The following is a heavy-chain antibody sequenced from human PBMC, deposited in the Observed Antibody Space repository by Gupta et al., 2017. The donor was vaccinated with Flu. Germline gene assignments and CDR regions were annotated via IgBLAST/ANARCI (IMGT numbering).Heavy chain of an antibody. CDR1: GYTFATHY. J-gene: IGHJ4*02. Sequence: QVQLVQSGAEVKRPGASVKISCRTSGYTFATHYIHWVRQAPGQGLEWMGIFNPNGGSTNYDKKFQGRVPMIGDTSTSTVYMELSSLRSEDTAVYYCARGMPGYTYGYNYFQYWGQGTLVTVSS. V-gene: IGHV1-46*01. CDR3: ARGMPGYTYGYNYFQY. CDR2: FNPNGGST. D-gene: IGHD5-18*01.